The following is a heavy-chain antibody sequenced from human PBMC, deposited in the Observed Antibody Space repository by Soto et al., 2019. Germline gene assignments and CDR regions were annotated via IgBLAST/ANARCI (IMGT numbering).Heavy chain of an antibody. D-gene: IGHD1-7*01. Sequence: KSSETLSLTCTVSGGSISSSSYYWGWIRQPPGKGLEWIGSIYYSGSTYYNPSLKSRVTISVDTSKNQFSLKLSSVTAADTAVYYCARQNWNYDHWFDPWGQGTLVTVSS. J-gene: IGHJ5*02. CDR1: GGSISSSSYY. CDR2: IYYSGST. CDR3: ARQNWNYDHWFDP. V-gene: IGHV4-39*01.